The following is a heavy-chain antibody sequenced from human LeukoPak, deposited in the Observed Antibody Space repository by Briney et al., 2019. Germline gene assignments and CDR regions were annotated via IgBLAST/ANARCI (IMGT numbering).Heavy chain of an antibody. J-gene: IGHJ4*02. V-gene: IGHV3-7*01. D-gene: IGHD3-22*01. CDR2: IKPDGSEK. CDR1: GFTFSPYW. Sequence: PGGSLRLSCAASGFTFSPYWMSWVRQAPGKGLECVASIKPDGSEKYYVDSVKGRFTISRDNAKNALYLQLNSLRAEDTAVYFCVRLGDSSGYYDYWGQGTLVTVSS. CDR3: VRLGDSSGYYDY.